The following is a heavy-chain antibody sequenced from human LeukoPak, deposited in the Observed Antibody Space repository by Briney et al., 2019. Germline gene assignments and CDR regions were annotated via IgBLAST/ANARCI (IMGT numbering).Heavy chain of an antibody. V-gene: IGHV4-61*08. CDR3: ARVGRMDITMIVADDAFDI. J-gene: IGHJ3*02. CDR1: GGSISSGGYS. Sequence: SQTLSLTCAVSGGSISSGGYSWSWIRQPPGKGLEWIGYIYYSGSTNYNPSLKSRVTISVDTSKNQFSLKLSSVTAADTAVYYCARVGRMDITMIVADDAFDIWGQGTMVTVSS. CDR2: IYYSGST. D-gene: IGHD3-22*01.